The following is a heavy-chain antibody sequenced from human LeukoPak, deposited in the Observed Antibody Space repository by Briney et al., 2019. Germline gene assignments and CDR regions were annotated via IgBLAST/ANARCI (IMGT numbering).Heavy chain of an antibody. V-gene: IGHV3-49*04. CDR3: TRVTYYYDNSGYFHFDS. CDR2: IRRKAHGGTT. D-gene: IGHD3-22*01. J-gene: IGHJ4*02. CDR1: GFTFGDYA. Sequence: GGSLRLSCTTSGFTFGDYAMSWVRQAPGKGLEWVSFIRRKAHGGTTEYAASVKGRFSSSRDDSKSIAHLQMNSLKTEDTAVYFRTRVTYYYDNSGYFHFDSWGQGSLVTVSS.